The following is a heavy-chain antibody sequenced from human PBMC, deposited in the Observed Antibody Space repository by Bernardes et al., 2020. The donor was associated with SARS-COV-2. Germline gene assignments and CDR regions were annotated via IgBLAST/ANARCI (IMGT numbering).Heavy chain of an antibody. CDR3: ARVAYDFWSGGRYFDY. D-gene: IGHD3-3*01. V-gene: IGHV4-30-4*01. J-gene: IGHJ4*02. Sequence: TLSLTCTVSGGSIRGGDFYWSWIRQPPGKGLQWIGYIYYSGSAYYNPSLKSRVTISVDTSKNQFSLKLSSVTAADTAVYYCARVAYDFWSGGRYFDYWGQGTLVTVSS. CDR2: IYYSGSA. CDR1: GGSIRGGDFY.